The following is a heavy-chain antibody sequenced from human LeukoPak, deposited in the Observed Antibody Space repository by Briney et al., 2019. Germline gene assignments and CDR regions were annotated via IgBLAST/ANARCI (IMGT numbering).Heavy chain of an antibody. CDR1: GFTFSSYA. D-gene: IGHD2-2*01. J-gene: IGHJ4*02. CDR3: AKDVTDCSSTSCCHAPGFDY. CDR2: ISGSGGST. Sequence: GGSLRLSCAASGFTFSSYAMSWVRQAPGKGLEWVSAISGSGGSTYYADSVKGRFTISRDNSKNTLYLQMNSLRAEDTAVYYCAKDVTDCSSTSCCHAPGFDYWGQGTLVTVSS. V-gene: IGHV3-23*01.